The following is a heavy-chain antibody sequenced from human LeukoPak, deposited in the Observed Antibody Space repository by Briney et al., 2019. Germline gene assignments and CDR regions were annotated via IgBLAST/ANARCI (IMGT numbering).Heavy chain of an antibody. CDR2: IYYSGST. J-gene: IGHJ4*02. Sequence: PSETLSLTCTVSGGSINSNNYYWAWIRQPPGKGLEWIGSIYYSGSTYYNPSLKSRVTISVDTSKNQFSLTLSSVTAADTAVYYCARGVEGYYFDYWGQGTLVTVSS. CDR1: GGSINSNNYY. CDR3: ARGVEGYYFDY. V-gene: IGHV4-39*07. D-gene: IGHD5-24*01.